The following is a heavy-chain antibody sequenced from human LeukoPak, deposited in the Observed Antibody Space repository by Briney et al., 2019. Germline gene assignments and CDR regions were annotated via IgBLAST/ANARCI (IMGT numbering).Heavy chain of an antibody. J-gene: IGHJ4*02. CDR2: FYPGDSDT. Sequence: GASLKISCKGSGYRFTSYWIGWVRQMPGKGLEWMGIFYPGDSDTRYSPSFQGQVTISADKSISTAHLQWSSLKASDTAMYYCATYYYDSSGYYPLGYWGQGTLVTVSS. CDR3: ATYYYDSSGYYPLGY. D-gene: IGHD3-22*01. CDR1: GYRFTSYW. V-gene: IGHV5-51*01.